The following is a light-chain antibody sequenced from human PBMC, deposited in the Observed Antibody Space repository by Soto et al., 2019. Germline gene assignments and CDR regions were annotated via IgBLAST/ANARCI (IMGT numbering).Light chain of an antibody. J-gene: IGLJ1*01. CDR1: NSDVGSYNL. CDR3: FSYAGDSVYV. V-gene: IGLV2-23*02. Sequence: QCVLKKPASLSVSPRQWITISCNGTNSDVGSYNLVSWFQQHPGKAPKLVIYEVTKRPSGVSDRFSGSKSGNTASLTISGLQAEDEADYYCFSYAGDSVYVFGTGNKVTVL. CDR2: EVT.